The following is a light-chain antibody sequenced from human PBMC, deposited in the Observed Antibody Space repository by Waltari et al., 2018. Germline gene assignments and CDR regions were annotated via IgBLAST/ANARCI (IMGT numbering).Light chain of an antibody. J-gene: IGKJ1*01. Sequence: EIVLTQSPGTLSLSPGERANLSCRASQSVSRALAWYQQKPGQAPRLLIYDASTRATGIPDRFSGSGSGTDFSLTISRLEPDDFAVYYCQHYVRLPATFGQGTTVEI. CDR1: QSVSRA. V-gene: IGKV3-20*01. CDR3: QHYVRLPAT. CDR2: DAS.